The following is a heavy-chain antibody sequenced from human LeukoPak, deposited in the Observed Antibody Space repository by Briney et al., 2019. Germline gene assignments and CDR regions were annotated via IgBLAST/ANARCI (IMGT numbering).Heavy chain of an antibody. J-gene: IGHJ2*01. CDR3: AKDQNYWYFDL. V-gene: IGHV3-23*01. CDR1: GFTFSSYA. CDR2: ISGSGGST. Sequence: GGSLRLSCAASGFTFSSYAMTWVRQAPGKGLEWVSAISGSGGSTYYADSVKGRFTISRDNSKNTPYLQMNSLRVEDTAVYYCAKDQNYWYFDLWGRGTLVTVSS.